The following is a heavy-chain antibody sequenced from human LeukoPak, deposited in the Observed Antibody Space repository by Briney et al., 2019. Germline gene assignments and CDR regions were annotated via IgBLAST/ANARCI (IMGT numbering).Heavy chain of an antibody. CDR1: GYTFTGYY. Sequence: ASVKVSCKASGYTFTGYYMHWVRQAPGQGLEWMGRINPNSGGINYAQKFQGRVTMTRDTSISTAYMELSRLRSDDTAVYYCARDVSSGRGYYYDGPYFDYWGQGTLVTVSS. J-gene: IGHJ4*02. CDR3: ARDVSSGRGYYYDGPYFDY. D-gene: IGHD3-22*01. V-gene: IGHV1-2*06. CDR2: INPNSGGI.